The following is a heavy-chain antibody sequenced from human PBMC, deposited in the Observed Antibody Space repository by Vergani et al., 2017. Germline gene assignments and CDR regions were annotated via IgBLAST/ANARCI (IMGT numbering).Heavy chain of an antibody. CDR3: ATLGGIVVVPAATDHYYYMDV. Sequence: QVQLVQSGAEVKKPGSSGKVSCKASGGTFSSYAISGVRQAPGQGLEWMGGLIPIFGTANYAQKFQGRVTITADESTSTAYMELSSLRSEDTAVYYCATLGGIVVVPAATDHYYYMDVWGKXP. CDR1: GGTFSSYA. J-gene: IGHJ6*03. CDR2: LIPIFGTA. D-gene: IGHD2-2*01. V-gene: IGHV1-69*01.